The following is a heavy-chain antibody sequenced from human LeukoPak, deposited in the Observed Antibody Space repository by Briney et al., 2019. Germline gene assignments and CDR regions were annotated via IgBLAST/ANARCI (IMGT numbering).Heavy chain of an antibody. V-gene: IGHV5-51*01. D-gene: IGHD6-13*01. Sequence: GESLKISCKGSGYSFTSYWIGWVRQMPGKGLEWMGIIYPGDSDTRYSPSFQGQVTISADKSISTAYLQWSSLKASDTAMYYCARQGQQLDPFEVYYYYYMDVWGKGTTVTVSS. CDR2: IYPGDSDT. J-gene: IGHJ6*03. CDR3: ARQGQQLDPFEVYYYYYMDV. CDR1: GYSFTSYW.